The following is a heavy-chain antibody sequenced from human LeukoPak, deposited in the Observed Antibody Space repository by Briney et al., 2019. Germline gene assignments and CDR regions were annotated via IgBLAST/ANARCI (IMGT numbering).Heavy chain of an antibody. CDR3: ARGGSDTAMTHDY. D-gene: IGHD5-18*01. Sequence: GGSLRLSCAASGFTFSNHWMHWVRQAPGKGLMWVSRINRDGSRTDYADSVKGRFTISRDDAKNTLYLQVNSLRAEDTAVYFCARGGSDTAMTHDYWGQGTLVTVSS. V-gene: IGHV3-74*01. J-gene: IGHJ4*02. CDR1: GFTFSNHW. CDR2: INRDGSRT.